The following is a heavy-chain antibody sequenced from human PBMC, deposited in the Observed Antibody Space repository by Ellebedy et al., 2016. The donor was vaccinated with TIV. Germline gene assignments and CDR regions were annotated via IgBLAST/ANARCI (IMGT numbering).Heavy chain of an antibody. Sequence: PGGSLRLSCEASGFTFSSYGMQWVRQAPGKGLEWVAFIRNDGSNKYYADSVKGRFTISRDDSKNTVYLQMTTLRPEDTAVYYCAKVAGNFWGQGTLVTVSS. D-gene: IGHD6-19*01. CDR2: IRNDGSNK. V-gene: IGHV3-30*02. CDR3: AKVAGNF. CDR1: GFTFSSYG. J-gene: IGHJ4*02.